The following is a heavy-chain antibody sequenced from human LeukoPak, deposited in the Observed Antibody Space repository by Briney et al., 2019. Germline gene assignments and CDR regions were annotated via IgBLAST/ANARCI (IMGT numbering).Heavy chain of an antibody. Sequence: GESLKISCKGSGYIFTSYWIGWVRQMPEKGLEWMGIIYPGDSDTRYSPSFQGQVTISADKSISTAYLQWSSLKASDTAMYYCARRRDLYSGSYYPFDYWGQGTLVTVSS. V-gene: IGHV5-51*01. CDR3: ARRRDLYSGSYYPFDY. CDR1: GYIFTSYW. J-gene: IGHJ4*02. CDR2: IYPGDSDT. D-gene: IGHD1-26*01.